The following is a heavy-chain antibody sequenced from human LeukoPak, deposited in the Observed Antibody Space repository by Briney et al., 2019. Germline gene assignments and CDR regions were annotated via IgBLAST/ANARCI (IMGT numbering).Heavy chain of an antibody. CDR3: AREGVYGYSSSWPNNWFDP. J-gene: IGHJ5*02. D-gene: IGHD2-2*03. CDR1: GYIFTSYG. CDR2: INAYNGNT. V-gene: IGHV1-18*01. Sequence: GASVRVSCKASGYIFTSYGISWVRQAPGQGLEWMGWINAYNGNTDYAQKLQGRVTMTRDTSTRTAYVDLRNVRSDDTAVYYCAREGVYGYSSSWPNNWFDPWGQGTLVTVSS.